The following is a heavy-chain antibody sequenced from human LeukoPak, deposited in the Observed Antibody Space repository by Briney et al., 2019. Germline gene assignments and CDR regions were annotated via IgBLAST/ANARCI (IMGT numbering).Heavy chain of an antibody. CDR2: IYEIVAP. Sequence: PSETLSLTCTVSGGSISSTRYCGGWVRQPRGKWREWLVCIYEIVAPYYNPSRKSRFTISVNMSKNPFSLTLSSVTAAHTAVYYCARHTSMATRTTWFDLWGQGTLVTVSS. V-gene: IGHV4-39*01. D-gene: IGHD5-24*01. CDR1: GGSISSTRYC. J-gene: IGHJ5*02. CDR3: ARHTSMATRTTWFDL.